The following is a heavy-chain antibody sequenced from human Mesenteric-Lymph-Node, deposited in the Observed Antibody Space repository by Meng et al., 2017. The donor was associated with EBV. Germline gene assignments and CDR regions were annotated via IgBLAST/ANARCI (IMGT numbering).Heavy chain of an antibody. CDR2: IYYSGST. D-gene: IGHD1-26*01. J-gene: IGHJ4*02. CDR3: ARLGSLGGIDY. CDR1: GGSISSSSSY. V-gene: IGHV4-39*01. Sequence: QLPLQESGTGLVTPSETLSLTCTVSGGSISSSSSYWGWIRKPPGKGLEWIGNIYYSGSTYYNPSLKSRVTISVDTSKNQFSLTLSSVTAADAAVYFCARLGSLGGIDYWGQGTLVTVSS.